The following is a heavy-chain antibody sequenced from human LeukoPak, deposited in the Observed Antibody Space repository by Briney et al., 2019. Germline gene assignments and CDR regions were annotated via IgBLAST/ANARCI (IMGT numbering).Heavy chain of an antibody. V-gene: IGHV1-2*02. D-gene: IGHD2-2*01. J-gene: IGHJ4*02. CDR3: ARDRCSSTSCYLFDY. CDR2: INPNSGGT. Sequence: ASVKVSCKASGYTFTGYHMHWVRQAPGQGLEWVGWINPNSGGTNYAQKFQGRVTMTRDTSISTAYMELSRLRSDDTAVYYCARDRCSSTSCYLFDYWGQGTLVTVSS. CDR1: GYTFTGYH.